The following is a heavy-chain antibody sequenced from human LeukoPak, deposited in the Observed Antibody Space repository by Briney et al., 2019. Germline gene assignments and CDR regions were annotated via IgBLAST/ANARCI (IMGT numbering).Heavy chain of an antibody. Sequence: GGSLRLSCAASGFTFSSYSMNWVRQAPGKGLEWVSSISSSSSYIYYADSVKGRFTISRDNAKNSLYLQMNSLRAEDTAVYYCAKGGSSGYYYYAFDIWGQGTMVTVSS. CDR3: AKGGSSGYYYYAFDI. D-gene: IGHD3-22*01. CDR2: ISSSSSYI. V-gene: IGHV3-21*04. J-gene: IGHJ3*02. CDR1: GFTFSSYS.